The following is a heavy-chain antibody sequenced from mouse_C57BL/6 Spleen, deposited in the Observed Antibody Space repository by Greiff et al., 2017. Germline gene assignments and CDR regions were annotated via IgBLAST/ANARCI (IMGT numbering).Heavy chain of an antibody. CDR1: GYTFTSYC. D-gene: IGHD1-1*02. J-gene: IGHJ4*01. CDR2: IHPNSGST. V-gene: IGHV1-64*01. CDR3: ARSGYDYDAMGC. Sequence: QVQLQQPGAELVKPGASVKLSCKASGYTFTSYCMHWVKQRPGQGLEWIGMIHPNSGSTNYNEKFKSKATLTVDKSSSTAYMQLSSLTSEGSAVYYGARSGYDYDAMGCWGQGTSVTVAS.